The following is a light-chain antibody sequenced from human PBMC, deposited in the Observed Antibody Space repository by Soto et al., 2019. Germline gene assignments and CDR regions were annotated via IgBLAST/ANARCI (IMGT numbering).Light chain of an antibody. CDR1: QTIRSND. Sequence: ETVLTQSPGTLSLSPGERATLSCRASQTIRSNDLAWYRQTPGQAPSLLIYGASNRATGVADRFSGSGSGTDCTLIGSRLEPEDFALYYFQQYGSSPWTCGQGTKVEIK. V-gene: IGKV3-20*01. CDR2: GAS. J-gene: IGKJ1*01. CDR3: QQYGSSPWT.